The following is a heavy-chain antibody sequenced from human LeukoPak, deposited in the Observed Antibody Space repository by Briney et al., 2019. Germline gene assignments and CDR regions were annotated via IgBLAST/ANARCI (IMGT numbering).Heavy chain of an antibody. D-gene: IGHD3-22*01. V-gene: IGHV3-30-3*01. Sequence: PGGSLRLSCAASGFTFSSYAMHWVRQAPGKGLEWVAVISYDGSNKYYADSVKGRFTISRDNSKNTLYLQMNSLRAEDTAVYYCTTDLYYDSSGYYYDAFDIWGQGTMVTVSS. CDR1: GFTFSSYA. CDR2: ISYDGSNK. J-gene: IGHJ3*02. CDR3: TTDLYYDSSGYYYDAFDI.